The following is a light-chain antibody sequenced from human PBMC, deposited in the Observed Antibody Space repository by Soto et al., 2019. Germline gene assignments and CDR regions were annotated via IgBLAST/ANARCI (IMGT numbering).Light chain of an antibody. CDR2: SNN. J-gene: IGLJ2*01. Sequence: QSVPTQPPSASGTPGQRVTISCSGSSSNIGSNTVNWYQQLPGTAPKLLIYSNNQRPSGVPDRFSGSKSGTSASLAISGLQSEDEADYYCAAWDDSLNGVVLGGGTKLTVL. V-gene: IGLV1-44*01. CDR1: SSNIGSNT. CDR3: AAWDDSLNGVV.